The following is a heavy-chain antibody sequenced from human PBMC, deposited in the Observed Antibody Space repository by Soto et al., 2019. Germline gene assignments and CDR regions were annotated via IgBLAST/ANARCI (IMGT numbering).Heavy chain of an antibody. V-gene: IGHV6-1*01. J-gene: IGHJ4*02. CDR2: TYYRSKWYN. D-gene: IGHD3-3*01. Sequence: SQTLLLTCAISGDSVSSNSAAWNWIRQSPSRGLEWLGRTYYRSKWYNDYAVSVKSRITINPDTSKNQFSLQLNSVTPEDTAVYYCARELYDFWSGYFPIDFDYWGQGTLVTVSS. CDR3: ARELYDFWSGYFPIDFDY. CDR1: GDSVSSNSAA.